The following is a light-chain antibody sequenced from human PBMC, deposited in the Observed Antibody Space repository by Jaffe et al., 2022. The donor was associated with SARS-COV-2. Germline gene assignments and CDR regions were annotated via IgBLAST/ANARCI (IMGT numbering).Light chain of an antibody. CDR2: APS. CDR3: HQFGSSPQT. Sequence: EIVLTQSPGTLSLSPGERATLSCRASQSVRSDLLAWYQQKPGQAPRLLLYAPSSRASGIPDRFSGSGSGTDFTLTISRLEPEDFAVYYCHQFGSSPQTFGQGTQVEIK. CDR1: QSVRSDL. J-gene: IGKJ1*01. V-gene: IGKV3-20*01.